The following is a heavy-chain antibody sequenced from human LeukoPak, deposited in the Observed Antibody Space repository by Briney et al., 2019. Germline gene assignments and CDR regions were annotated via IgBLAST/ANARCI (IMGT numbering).Heavy chain of an antibody. J-gene: IGHJ4*02. CDR2: ICGSGGCT. Sequence: GGSLRLSCEASGFTFNTYAIYWVRQAPGKGLEWVSGICGSGGCTYYADSVKGRFTISRDDSGNTLFLQMNSLRAEDTAVYYCARQVSCDTTTCYAGMPPDYWGQGTLVTVSS. V-gene: IGHV3-23*01. D-gene: IGHD2-2*01. CDR1: GFTFNTYA. CDR3: ARQVSCDTTTCYAGMPPDY.